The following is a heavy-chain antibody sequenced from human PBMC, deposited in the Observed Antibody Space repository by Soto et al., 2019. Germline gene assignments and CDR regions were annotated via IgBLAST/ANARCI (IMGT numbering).Heavy chain of an antibody. D-gene: IGHD2-21*01. Sequence: SETLSLTCTVSGASVSTGSYYWSWIRQPPGKGLEWIGYIYYSGTTSYNPSLKSRVTISVDTSKNQFSLRLSSVTAADSAVYYCARETASRHWVDSWGQGTLVTVSS. J-gene: IGHJ5*01. CDR3: ARETASRHWVDS. CDR2: IYYSGTT. CDR1: GASVSTGSYY. V-gene: IGHV4-61*01.